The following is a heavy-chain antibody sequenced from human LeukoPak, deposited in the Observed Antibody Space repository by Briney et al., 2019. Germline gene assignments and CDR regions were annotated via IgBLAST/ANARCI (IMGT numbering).Heavy chain of an antibody. D-gene: IGHD1-26*01. CDR2: IYKSGST. CDR1: GGSITDYY. V-gene: IGHV4-4*07. Sequence: SETLSLSCTVSGGSITDYYWSWIRQPAGKGLEWIGHIYKSGSTDYNPSLTSRVTMSMDTSKSQFSLNLSSVTAADTAVYYCARDDRVSGTFLRWFDPWGQGTLVTVSS. J-gene: IGHJ5*02. CDR3: ARDDRVSGTFLRWFDP.